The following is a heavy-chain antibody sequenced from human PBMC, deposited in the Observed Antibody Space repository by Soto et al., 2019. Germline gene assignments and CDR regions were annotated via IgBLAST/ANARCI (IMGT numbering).Heavy chain of an antibody. CDR3: GATVTTCCAFDI. V-gene: IGHV4-31*03. D-gene: IGHD4-4*01. CDR1: GGPITGGSYY. J-gene: IGHJ3*02. CDR2: IYSSGST. Sequence: SETLSLTCTVSGGPITGGSYYWNWIRQHPGKGLEWIGYIYSSGSTHYDPSLRTRLTISADTSKNQFSLNLSSVTAADTAVYYCGATVTTCCAFDIWGQGTMVTVSS.